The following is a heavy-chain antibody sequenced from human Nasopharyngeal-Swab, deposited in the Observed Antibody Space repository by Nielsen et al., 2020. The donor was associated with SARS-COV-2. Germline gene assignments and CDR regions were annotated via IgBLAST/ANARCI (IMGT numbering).Heavy chain of an antibody. J-gene: IGHJ3*02. V-gene: IGHV3-30*04. D-gene: IGHD4-23*01. CDR2: IAYDGSNK. Sequence: GGSLRLSRAASKFSFSSHAMHWVRQAPGKGLEWVAVIAYDGSNKYYVDSVRGRFTISRDNSKNTLYLQMNSLRAEDTAVYYCVRGYGGNSEVDAFDIWGQGTMVTVSS. CDR3: VRGYGGNSEVDAFDI. CDR1: KFSFSSHA.